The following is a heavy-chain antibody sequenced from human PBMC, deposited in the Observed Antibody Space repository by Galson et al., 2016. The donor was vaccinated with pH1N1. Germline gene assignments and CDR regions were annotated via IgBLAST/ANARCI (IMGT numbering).Heavy chain of an antibody. J-gene: IGHJ6*02. CDR1: GGPISSGNW. CDR2: IYHSGST. Sequence: ETLSLTCAVSGGPISSGNWWSWVRQPPGKGLEWIGEIYHSGSTYYNPSLKSRLTMSVDKSKNQFSLKLTPVPATDTAVCYCASENLVSSGYPYSFFYGVDVWGQGTTVTVSS. CDR3: ASENLVSSGYPYSFFYGVDV. V-gene: IGHV4-4*02. D-gene: IGHD3-22*01.